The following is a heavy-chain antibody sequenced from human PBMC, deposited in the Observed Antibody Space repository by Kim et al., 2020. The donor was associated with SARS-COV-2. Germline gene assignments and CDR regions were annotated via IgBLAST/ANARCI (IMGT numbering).Heavy chain of an antibody. CDR2: INPSVTP. V-gene: IGHV1-46*01. D-gene: IGHD3-22*01. Sequence: ASVKVSCKSSGFTFSNYSINWVRQAPGHGLEWMGMINPSVTPSYAQRFQDRIIMTRDTSTTTVYMELRSLRGEDTAVYYCVGDSWAYYYDSDNSGDFWRRGTLDTVSS. CDR1: GFTFSNYS. J-gene: IGHJ4*02. CDR3: VGDSWAYYYDSDNSGDF.